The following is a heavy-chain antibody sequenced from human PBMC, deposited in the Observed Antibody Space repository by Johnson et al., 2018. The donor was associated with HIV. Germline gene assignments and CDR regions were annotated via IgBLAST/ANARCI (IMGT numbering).Heavy chain of an antibody. Sequence: VQLVESGGRVVRPGESLRLSCEASGFNFDDYAMHWVRQAPGNGLEWVSLIRWDGAITSYVDSVKGRFTISRDNSRNSLYLQMKSLRVEDTALYYCARAEIYEGRVGDFAFDIWGRGTMVTVSS. V-gene: IGHV3-43D*03. D-gene: IGHD3-10*01. J-gene: IGHJ3*02. CDR3: ARAEIYEGRVGDFAFDI. CDR2: IRWDGAIT. CDR1: GFNFDDYA.